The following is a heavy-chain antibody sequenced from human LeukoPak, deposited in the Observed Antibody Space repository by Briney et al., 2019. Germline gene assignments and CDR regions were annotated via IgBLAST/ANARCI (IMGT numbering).Heavy chain of an antibody. D-gene: IGHD3-16*01. Sequence: GASVKVSCKASGYTFTSYGISWVRQAPGQGLEWMGWISAYNGNTNYAQKLQGRVTMTTDTSTSTAYMELRSLRSDDTAVYYCARVGGDIMITFGGVNWFDPWGQGTLVTVSS. J-gene: IGHJ5*02. CDR1: GYTFTSYG. V-gene: IGHV1-18*01. CDR3: ARVGGDIMITFGGVNWFDP. CDR2: ISAYNGNT.